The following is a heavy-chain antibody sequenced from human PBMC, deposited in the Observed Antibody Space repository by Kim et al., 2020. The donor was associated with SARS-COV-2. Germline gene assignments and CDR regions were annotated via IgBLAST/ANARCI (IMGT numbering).Heavy chain of an antibody. V-gene: IGHV3-23*01. CDR2: ISGSGGST. Sequence: GGSLRLSCAASGFTFSSYAMSWVRQAPGKGLEWVSAISGSGGSTYYADSVKGRFTISRDNSKNTLYLQMNSLRAEDTAVYYCAKAFLCSSCYLNYYYGMDVWGQGTTVTVSS. D-gene: IGHD2-2*01. CDR3: AKAFLCSSCYLNYYYGMDV. J-gene: IGHJ6*02. CDR1: GFTFSSYA.